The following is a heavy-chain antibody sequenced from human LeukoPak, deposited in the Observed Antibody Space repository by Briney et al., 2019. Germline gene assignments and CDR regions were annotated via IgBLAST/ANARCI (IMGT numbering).Heavy chain of an antibody. J-gene: IGHJ6*02. V-gene: IGHV4-59*01. CDR2: IFNSGST. CDR1: GGPISRSY. D-gene: IGHD3-10*01. CDR3: ARASSGAIYYYGMDV. Sequence: SETLSLTCTISGGPISRSYWTWIRQVPGKGLEWIGCIFNSGSTLYNPSLKSQVTISEDTSRSQFSLKLSSVTAADTAVYYCARASSGAIYYYGMDVWGQGTTVTVSS.